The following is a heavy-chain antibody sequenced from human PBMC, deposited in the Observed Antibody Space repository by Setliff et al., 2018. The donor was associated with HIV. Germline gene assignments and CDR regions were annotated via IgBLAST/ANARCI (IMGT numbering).Heavy chain of an antibody. CDR3: ARDPGYFDWLRSYRHYYGMDV. D-gene: IGHD3-9*01. J-gene: IGHJ6*02. V-gene: IGHV4-39*02. CDR1: GGSISNSRYY. CDR2: IYYSGST. Sequence: PSETLSLTCTVSGGSISNSRYYWSWIRQPPGKGLEWIGSIYYSGSTYYNPSLKSRVTISVDTSKNQFSLKLSSVTAADAAVYFCARDPGYFDWLRSYRHYYGMDVWGQGTTVTVSS.